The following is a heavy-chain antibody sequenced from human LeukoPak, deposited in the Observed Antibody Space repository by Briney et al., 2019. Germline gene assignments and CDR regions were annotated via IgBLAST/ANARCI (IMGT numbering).Heavy chain of an antibody. Sequence: GGSLRLSCAASGFTFSSYAMHWVRQTPGKGLEFVANIDRDGSVKNYVGSVKGRFTISRDNAKNSLYLQMNSLRADDTAMYYCARDPGSSSFDYWGQGSLVTVSS. D-gene: IGHD6-13*01. CDR3: ARDPGSSSFDY. CDR1: GFTFSSYA. V-gene: IGHV3-7*01. J-gene: IGHJ4*02. CDR2: IDRDGSVK.